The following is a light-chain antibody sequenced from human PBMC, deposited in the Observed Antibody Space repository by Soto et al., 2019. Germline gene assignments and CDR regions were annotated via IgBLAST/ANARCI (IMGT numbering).Light chain of an antibody. CDR1: QSVSSTY. CDR2: GAS. Sequence: EIVLTQSPGTLSLSPGERATLSCRASQSVSSTYLAWYQHKPGQAPRLLIYGASSRATGITARFSGSGSGTEFTITISSMEPEDFAAYYCQQHGSTSWTFGQGTKVDIK. V-gene: IGKV3-20*01. J-gene: IGKJ1*01. CDR3: QQHGSTSWT.